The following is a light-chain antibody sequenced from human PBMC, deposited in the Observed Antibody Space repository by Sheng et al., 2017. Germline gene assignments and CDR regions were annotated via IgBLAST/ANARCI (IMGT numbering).Light chain of an antibody. CDR3: QQYSSSPFT. J-gene: IGKJ3*01. Sequence: DIQMTQFTSSLSASVGDRVTITCRARQAIRNSLAWYQQKPGKAPKLLLYAASTLNSGVPSKFSGRGSGTDYTLTISSLQPEDFATYFCQQYSSSPFTFGPGTKVDL. CDR1: QAIRNS. V-gene: IGKV1-NL1*01. CDR2: AAS.